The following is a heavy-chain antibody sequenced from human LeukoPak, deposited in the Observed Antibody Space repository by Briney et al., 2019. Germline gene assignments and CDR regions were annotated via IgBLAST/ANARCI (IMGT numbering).Heavy chain of an antibody. CDR2: IYYSGST. J-gene: IGHJ4*02. D-gene: IGHD3-3*01. Sequence: SETLSLTCTVSGGSISSSSYYWGWIRQPPGKGLEWIGSIYYSGSTYYNPSLKSRVTISVDTSKNQFSLKLSSVTAADTAVYYCARLPNTYYDFWSGYPNSLFDYWGQGTLVTVSS. CDR3: ARLPNTYYDFWSGYPNSLFDY. CDR1: GGSISSSSYY. V-gene: IGHV4-39*01.